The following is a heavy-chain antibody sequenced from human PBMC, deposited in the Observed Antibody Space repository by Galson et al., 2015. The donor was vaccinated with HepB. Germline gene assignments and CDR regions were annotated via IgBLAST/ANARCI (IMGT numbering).Heavy chain of an antibody. CDR3: AKTNFDYGDYVAY. V-gene: IGHV3-23*01. D-gene: IGHD4-17*01. J-gene: IGHJ4*02. Sequence: LRLSCAASGFTFSSYAMSWVRQAPGKGLEWVSSISGSGGSTHYADSVKGRFTISRDNSKNTLYLQMNSLRAEDTAVYYCAKTNFDYGDYVAYWGQGTLVTVSS. CDR2: ISGSGGST. CDR1: GFTFSSYA.